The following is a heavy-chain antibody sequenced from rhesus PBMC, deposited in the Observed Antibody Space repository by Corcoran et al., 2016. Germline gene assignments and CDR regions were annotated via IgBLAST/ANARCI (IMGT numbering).Heavy chain of an antibody. Sequence: QLQLQESGPGLVKPSETLSVTCAVSGGSISSSYWSWFRQAPGKGLEWIGYIYGSGSSTNYNPSLKSRVTLSVDTSKNQLSLKLSSVTTADTAVYYCAREGGFWGQGALVTVSS. J-gene: IGHJ1*01. CDR2: IYGSGSST. V-gene: IGHV4-169*02. D-gene: IGHD1-44*02. CDR1: GGSISSSY. CDR3: AREGGF.